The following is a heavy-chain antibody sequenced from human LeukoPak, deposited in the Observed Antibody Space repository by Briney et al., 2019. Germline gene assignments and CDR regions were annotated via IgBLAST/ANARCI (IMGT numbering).Heavy chain of an antibody. J-gene: IGHJ4*02. Sequence: ASVKVSCKASGYTFTSYGISWVRQAPGQGLEWMGWISAYNGNTNYAQKLQGRVTMTTDTSTSTAYMELRSLRSDDTAVYYCARERGMYYDILTGTYYFDYWGQGTLVTVSS. V-gene: IGHV1-18*01. D-gene: IGHD3-9*01. CDR3: ARERGMYYDILTGTYYFDY. CDR2: ISAYNGNT. CDR1: GYTFTSYG.